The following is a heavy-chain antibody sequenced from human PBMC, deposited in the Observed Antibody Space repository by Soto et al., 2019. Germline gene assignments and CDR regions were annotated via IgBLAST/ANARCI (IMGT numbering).Heavy chain of an antibody. CDR2: IIPIFGTA. D-gene: IGHD6-6*01. J-gene: IGHJ6*02. CDR3: ARSSYSSSSFYYYGMDV. CDR1: GGTFSSYA. Sequence: SVKVSCKASGGTFSSYAISWVRQAPGQGLEWMGGIIPIFGTANYAQKFQGRVTITADESTSTAYMELSSLRSEDTAVYYCARSSYSSSSFYYYGMDVWGQGTTVTVSS. V-gene: IGHV1-69*13.